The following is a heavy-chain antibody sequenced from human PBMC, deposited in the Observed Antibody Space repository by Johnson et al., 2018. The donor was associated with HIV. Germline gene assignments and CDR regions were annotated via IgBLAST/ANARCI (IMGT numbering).Heavy chain of an antibody. CDR1: GITSDDYG. CDR2: ITWNGGRT. D-gene: IGHD3-22*01. J-gene: IGHJ3*02. V-gene: IGHV3-20*04. CDR3: GVTSYDSVRETSYDSINRGAFDI. Sequence: MQLVESGGGVVRPGGSQRLSCAASGITSDDYGMRWVRQSPGKGLEWVSTITWNGGRTGYADSVKGRFTIARDNAKNSLYVQMNSLRAEDTAFFSVGVTSYDSVRETSYDSINRGAFDIWGQGTMVTVSS.